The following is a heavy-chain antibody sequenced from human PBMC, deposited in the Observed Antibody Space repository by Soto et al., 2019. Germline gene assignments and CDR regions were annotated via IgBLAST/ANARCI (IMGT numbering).Heavy chain of an antibody. CDR2: IYYSGST. D-gene: IGHD3-9*01. CDR1: GGSISSGGYY. Sequence: QVQLQESGPGLVKPSQTLSLTCTVSGGSISSGGYYWSWIRQLPGKGLEWIGYIYYSGSTYYNPSLKSRVTTSVATSKIQFALKVSSVTAAVTAVYYCARMYYDILAGYPDAFDIWGQGTMVTVSS. CDR3: ARMYYDILAGYPDAFDI. J-gene: IGHJ3*02. V-gene: IGHV4-31*03.